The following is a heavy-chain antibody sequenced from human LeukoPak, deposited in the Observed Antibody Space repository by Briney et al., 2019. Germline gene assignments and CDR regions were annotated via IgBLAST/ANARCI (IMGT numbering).Heavy chain of an antibody. V-gene: IGHV4-39*07. D-gene: IGHD3-10*01. Sequence: PSETLSLTCTVSGDSISSSSSDWGWIRQPPGEGLEWIGSIYHSGSTYYNPSLKSRVTISVDTSKNQFSLKLSSVTAADTAVYYCARGSITMVRGVIRNFDYWGQGTLVTVSS. CDR2: IYHSGST. J-gene: IGHJ4*02. CDR3: ARGSITMVRGVIRNFDY. CDR1: GDSISSSSSD.